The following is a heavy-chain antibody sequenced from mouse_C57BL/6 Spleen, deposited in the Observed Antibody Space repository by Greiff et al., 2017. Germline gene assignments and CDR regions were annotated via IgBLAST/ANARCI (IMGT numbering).Heavy chain of an antibody. D-gene: IGHD1-1*01. Sequence: DVKLVESGGGLVKPGGSLKLSCAASGFTFSSYTMSWVRQTPEKRLEWVATISGGGGNTYYPDSVKGRFTISRDNAKNTLYLQMSSQRSEDTALYYCAKKGDYGSSYGYFDVWGTGTTVTVSS. J-gene: IGHJ1*03. V-gene: IGHV5-9*01. CDR1: GFTFSSYT. CDR3: AKKGDYGSSYGYFDV. CDR2: ISGGGGNT.